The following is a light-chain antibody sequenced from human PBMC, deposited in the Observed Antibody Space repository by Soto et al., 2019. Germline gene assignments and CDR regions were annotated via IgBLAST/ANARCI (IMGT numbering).Light chain of an antibody. V-gene: IGKV1-6*01. CDR3: LQDYNYPFT. J-gene: IGKJ3*01. Sequence: AIQMTQSPSSLSASVGDRVTITCRASQGITNDLGWYQQKPGKAPKLLIYAASNLQRGVPSRFSGSGSGTHFTLTISSLQPEDFATYYCLQDYNYPFTFGPGTKVEIK. CDR1: QGITND. CDR2: AAS.